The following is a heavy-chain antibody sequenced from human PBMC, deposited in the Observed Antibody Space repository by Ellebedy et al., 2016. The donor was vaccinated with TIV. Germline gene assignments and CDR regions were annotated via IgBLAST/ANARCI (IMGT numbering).Heavy chain of an antibody. J-gene: IGHJ2*01. CDR3: ARAIYGASYL. D-gene: IGHD4-17*01. Sequence: GGSLRLSCTASGFTLTNYWMTWVRQAPGKGLEWVANINEDGTKKHYVDSVKGRFTISRDDAGNSLYLQMNSLGAEDTAVYYCARAIYGASYLWGRGTLVIVPS. CDR2: INEDGTKK. CDR1: GFTLTNYW. V-gene: IGHV3-7*01.